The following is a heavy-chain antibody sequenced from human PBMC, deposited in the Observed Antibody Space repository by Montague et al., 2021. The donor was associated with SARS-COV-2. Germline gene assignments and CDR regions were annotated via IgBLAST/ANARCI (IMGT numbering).Heavy chain of an antibody. J-gene: IGHJ5*02. CDR3: VRRGGTYYYGSGSFDP. V-gene: IGHV4-39*01. CDR2: INYSGST. Sequence: SETLSLTCKVSGDSITTTTYYWVWIRQPPGKGLEWIGSINYSGSTFYNPSLKSRLSMSMDMSTNQFSLRLTSMTAADTAIYYCVRRGGTYYYGSGSFDPWGQGTLVAVSS. D-gene: IGHD3-10*01. CDR1: GDSITTTTYY.